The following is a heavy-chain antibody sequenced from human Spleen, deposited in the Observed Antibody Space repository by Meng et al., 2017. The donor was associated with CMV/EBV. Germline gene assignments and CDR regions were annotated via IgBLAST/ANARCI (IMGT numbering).Heavy chain of an antibody. CDR1: GGSSRSSNW. J-gene: IGHJ4*02. CDR2: IYHSGST. V-gene: IGHV4-4*02. Sequence: WPFSGGSSRSSNWGSWVRQPPGKGLEWIGEIYHSGSTNYNPSLKSRVTISVDKSKNQFSLKLSSVTAADTAVYYCARVAGRGPFDYWGQGTLVTVSS. CDR3: ARVAGRGPFDY. D-gene: IGHD6-19*01.